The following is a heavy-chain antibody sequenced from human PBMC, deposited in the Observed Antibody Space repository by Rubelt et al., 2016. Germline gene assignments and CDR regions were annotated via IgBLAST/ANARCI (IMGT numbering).Heavy chain of an antibody. V-gene: IGHV1-2*02. Sequence: QVQLVQSGAEVKKPGASVKVSCKASGYTFTSYGISWVRQAPGQGLEWMGWINPDSGDTNYAQSFQGRVTMTRDTSISTAYMELNRLGSDDTAMYYCARCHVVFAFDSWGQGSLVTVSS. J-gene: IGHJ5*01. CDR1: GYTFTSYG. D-gene: IGHD2-21*01. CDR3: ARCHVVFAFDS. CDR2: INPDSGDT.